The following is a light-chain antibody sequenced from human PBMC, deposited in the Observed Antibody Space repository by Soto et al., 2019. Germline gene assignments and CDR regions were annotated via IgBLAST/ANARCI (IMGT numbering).Light chain of an antibody. Sequence: QAVVTQPPSVSGAPGRRVTISCTGSSSNIGAGYDVHWYQQLPGAAPKLLIYGSTNRPSGVPDRFSGSKSGTSASLAITGLQAEDEADYYCQSYDSSLYVVFGGGTKLTVL. CDR3: QSYDSSLYVV. CDR1: SSNIGAGYD. CDR2: GST. J-gene: IGLJ2*01. V-gene: IGLV1-40*01.